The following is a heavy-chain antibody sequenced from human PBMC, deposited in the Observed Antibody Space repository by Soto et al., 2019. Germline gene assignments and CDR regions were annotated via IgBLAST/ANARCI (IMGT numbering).Heavy chain of an antibody. J-gene: IGHJ4*02. D-gene: IGHD3-16*01. Sequence: ESGGGVVQPGRSLRLSCAASGFTFSSYGMHWVRQAPGKGLEWVAVISYDGSNKYYADSVKGRFTISRDNSKSTLYLQMNSLRAEDTAVYYCAKDYVDYWGQGTLVTVSS. V-gene: IGHV3-30*18. CDR2: ISYDGSNK. CDR1: GFTFSSYG. CDR3: AKDYVDY.